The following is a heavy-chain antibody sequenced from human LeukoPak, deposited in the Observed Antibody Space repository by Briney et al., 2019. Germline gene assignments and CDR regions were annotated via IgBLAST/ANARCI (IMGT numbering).Heavy chain of an antibody. D-gene: IGHD2-21*02. Sequence: ASVKVSCKASGYTFTSYDINWVRQAPGQGLEWMGWINPNSGGTNYAQKFQGRVTMTRDTSISTAYMELSRLRSDDTAVYYCARSAYCGGDCYSNWFDPWGQGTLVTVSS. CDR2: INPNSGGT. CDR3: ARSAYCGGDCYSNWFDP. V-gene: IGHV1-2*02. CDR1: GYTFTSYD. J-gene: IGHJ5*02.